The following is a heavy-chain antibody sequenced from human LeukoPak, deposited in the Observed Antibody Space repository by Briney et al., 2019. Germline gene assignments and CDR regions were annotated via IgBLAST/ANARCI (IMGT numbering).Heavy chain of an antibody. J-gene: IGHJ5*02. CDR2: IYYSGCT. V-gene: IGHV4-31*03. CDR1: GGSISSGGYY. Sequence: PSQTLSLTCTVSGGSISSGGYYWSWIRQHPGKGLEWIGYIYYSGCTYYNPSLKSRVTISVDTSKNQFSLKLSSVTAADTAVYYCARVKIKYWFDPWGQGTLVTVSS. CDR3: ARVKIKYWFDP.